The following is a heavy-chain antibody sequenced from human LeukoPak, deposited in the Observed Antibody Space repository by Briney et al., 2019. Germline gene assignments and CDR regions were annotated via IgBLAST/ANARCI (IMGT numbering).Heavy chain of an antibody. CDR1: GYTFTSYG. D-gene: IGHD3-22*01. Sequence: ASVKVSCKASGYTFTSYGINWVRQAPGQGLEWMGWIRVYNGNTNYAQKLQGRVTMTTDTSTSTAYMELRSLRSDDTAVYYCARGPGGRSGYPLEDYYYYYYMDVWGKGTTVTVSS. CDR3: ARGPGGRSGYPLEDYYYYYYMDV. J-gene: IGHJ6*03. CDR2: IRVYNGNT. V-gene: IGHV1-18*01.